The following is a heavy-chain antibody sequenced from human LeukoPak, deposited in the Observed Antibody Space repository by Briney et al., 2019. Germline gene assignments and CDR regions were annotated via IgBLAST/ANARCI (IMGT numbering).Heavy chain of an antibody. J-gene: IGHJ4*02. CDR3: ASLLPGYSSGWYNY. CDR2: IYYSGST. D-gene: IGHD6-13*01. V-gene: IGHV4-59*01. CDR1: GGSISSYY. Sequence: SETLSLTCTVSGGSISSYYWSWIRQPPGKGLEWIGYIYYSGSTNYNPSLKSRVTISVDTSKNQFSLKLSSVTAADTAVYYCASLLPGYSSGWYNYWGQGTLVTVSS.